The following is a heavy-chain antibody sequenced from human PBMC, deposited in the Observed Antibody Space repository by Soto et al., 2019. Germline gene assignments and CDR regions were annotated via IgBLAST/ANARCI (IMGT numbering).Heavy chain of an antibody. D-gene: IGHD3-9*01. J-gene: IGHJ4*02. V-gene: IGHV3-30*18. Sequence: GGSLRLSCAASGFTFSSYGMHWVRQAPGKGLEWVAVISYDGSNKYYADSVKGRFTISRDNSKNTLYLQMNSLRAEDTAVYYCAKEGAKGYDILTGYYNWGQGTLVTVS. CDR2: ISYDGSNK. CDR3: AKEGAKGYDILTGYYN. CDR1: GFTFSSYG.